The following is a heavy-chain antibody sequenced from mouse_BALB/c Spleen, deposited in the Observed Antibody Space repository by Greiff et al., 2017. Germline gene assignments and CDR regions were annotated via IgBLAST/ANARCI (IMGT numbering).Heavy chain of an antibody. V-gene: IGHV1-4*02. CDR2: INPSSGYT. J-gene: IGHJ3*01. CDR3: ASPYDGYYVRFAY. Sequence: QVQLQQSAAELARPGASVKMSCKASGYTFTSYTMHWVKQRPGQGLEWIGYINPSSGYTEYNQKFKDKTTLTADKSSSTAYMQLSSLTSEDSAVYYCASPYDGYYVRFAYWGQGTLVTVSA. D-gene: IGHD2-3*01. CDR1: GYTFTSYT.